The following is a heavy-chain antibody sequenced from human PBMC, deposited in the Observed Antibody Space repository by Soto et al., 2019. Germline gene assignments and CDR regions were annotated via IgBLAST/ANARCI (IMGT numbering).Heavy chain of an antibody. D-gene: IGHD2-15*01. CDR3: ARVAVTNYFYYGMDV. CDR2: ISAYNGNT. J-gene: IGHJ6*02. V-gene: IGHV1-18*01. Sequence: ASVKVSCKASGYTFTSYGISWVRQAPGQGLEWMGWISAYNGNTNYAQKLQGRVTMTTDTSTSTAYMELRSLRSDDTAVYYCARVAVTNYFYYGMDVWGQWNTVTVSS. CDR1: GYTFTSYG.